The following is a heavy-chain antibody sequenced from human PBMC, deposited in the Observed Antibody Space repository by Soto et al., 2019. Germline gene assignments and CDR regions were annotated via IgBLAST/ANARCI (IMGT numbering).Heavy chain of an antibody. CDR3: ARDDNYYDSSGYGYFDY. Sequence: GASVKVSCKASGYTFTSYYMHWVRQAPGQGLEWMGITNPSGGSTSYAQKFQGRVTMTRDTSTSTVYMELSSLRSEDTAVYYCARDDNYYDSSGYGYFDYWGQGILVTVSS. J-gene: IGHJ4*02. D-gene: IGHD3-22*01. CDR2: TNPSGGST. CDR1: GYTFTSYY. V-gene: IGHV1-46*01.